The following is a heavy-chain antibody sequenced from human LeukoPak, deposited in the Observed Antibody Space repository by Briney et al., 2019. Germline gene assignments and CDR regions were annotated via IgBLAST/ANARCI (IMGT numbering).Heavy chain of an antibody. CDR2: FDPEDGET. J-gene: IGHJ4*02. V-gene: IGHV1-24*01. CDR3: ATAYRGYSGYDLVGIDY. Sequence: ASVKVSCKVSGYTLTELSMHWVRQAPGKGLEWMGSFDPEDGETIYAQKFQGRVTMTEDTSTDTAYMELSSLRSEDTAVYYCATAYRGYSGYDLVGIDYWGQGTLVTVSS. D-gene: IGHD5-12*01. CDR1: GYTLTELS.